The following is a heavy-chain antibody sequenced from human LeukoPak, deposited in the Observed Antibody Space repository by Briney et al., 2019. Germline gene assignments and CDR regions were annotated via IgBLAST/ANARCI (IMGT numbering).Heavy chain of an antibody. CDR3: AREEHYYYYYMDV. V-gene: IGHV4-38-2*02. CDR1: GYSISSGYY. Sequence: PSETLSLTCTVSGYSISSGYYWGWIRQPPGKGLEWIGSIYHSGSTYYNPSLKSRVTISVDTSKNQFSLKLSSVTAADTAVYYCAREEHYYYYYMDVWGKGTTVTVSS. J-gene: IGHJ6*03. CDR2: IYHSGST. D-gene: IGHD1-26*01.